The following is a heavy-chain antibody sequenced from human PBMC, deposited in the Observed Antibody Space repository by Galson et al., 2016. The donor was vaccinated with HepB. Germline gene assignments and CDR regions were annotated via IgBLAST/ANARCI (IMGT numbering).Heavy chain of an antibody. CDR2: IYPGDSDT. D-gene: IGHD2/OR15-2a*01. CDR3: ASFGCNRASCPTYFSSGMDV. Sequence: QSGAEVKKPGESLRISCNGSGYNFSTFWIGWVRQKPGQGLEWMGIIYPGDSDTRYSASFQGQVTISADKSTSTAYLQWSSLKASDTAMYYCASFGCNRASCPTYFSSGMDVWGQGTTVTVSS. CDR1: GYNFSTFW. J-gene: IGHJ6*02. V-gene: IGHV5-51*01.